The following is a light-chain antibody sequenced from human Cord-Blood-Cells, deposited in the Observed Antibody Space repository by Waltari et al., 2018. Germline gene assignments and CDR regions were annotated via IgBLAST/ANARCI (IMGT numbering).Light chain of an antibody. Sequence: IQLTQSPSSLSASVGDRVTITCRASQGISSYLAWYQQRPGNAPKLLIYAASPLQSGVPSRFSGSGSGTDFTLTISSLQPEDFATYYCQQLNSYPPTFGQGTKVEIK. V-gene: IGKV1-9*01. CDR2: AAS. J-gene: IGKJ1*01. CDR1: QGISSY. CDR3: QQLNSYPPT.